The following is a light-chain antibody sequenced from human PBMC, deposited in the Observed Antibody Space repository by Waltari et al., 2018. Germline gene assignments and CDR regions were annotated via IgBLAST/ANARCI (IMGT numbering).Light chain of an antibody. CDR1: SSNIGDYNL. Sequence: QSALTQPASVSGSPGQSITIPCTGTSSNIGDYNLVSWFQHHPGKVPELVVYYVNKRPSAISDRFSCSKSGNTASLTISALQADDEADYYCCSWSTSGSWMFGGGTKVTVL. J-gene: IGLJ3*02. CDR3: CSWSTSGSWM. V-gene: IGLV2-23*02. CDR2: YVN.